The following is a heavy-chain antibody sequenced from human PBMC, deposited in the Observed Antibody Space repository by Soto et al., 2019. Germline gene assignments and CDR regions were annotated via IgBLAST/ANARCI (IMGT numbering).Heavy chain of an antibody. CDR2: IYTSASI. Sequence: PSETLSLTCSVSGADINTYSWTWIRQPAGKGLEWISRIYTSASINYNPSLKGRVTLSVDTSTNQVSLRLASVTAADTAIYYCARDREAGYNFYYGMDVWGQGTTVTSP. V-gene: IGHV4-4*07. CDR3: ARDREAGYNFYYGMDV. J-gene: IGHJ6*02. CDR1: GADINTYS. D-gene: IGHD6-19*01.